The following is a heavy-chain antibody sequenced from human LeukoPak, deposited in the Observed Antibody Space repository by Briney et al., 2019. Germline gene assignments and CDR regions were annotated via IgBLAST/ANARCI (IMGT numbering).Heavy chain of an antibody. CDR3: ARRYSGYDHHYYYYMDV. V-gene: IGHV4-38-2*02. CDR2: IYHSGST. Sequence: MSSETLSLTCTVSGYSISSGYYWGWIRQPPGKGLEWIGSIYHSGSTYYNPSLKSRVTISVDTSKNQFSLKLSSVTAADTAVYYCARRYSGYDHHYYYYMDVWGKGTTVTVSS. J-gene: IGHJ6*03. D-gene: IGHD5-12*01. CDR1: GYSISSGYY.